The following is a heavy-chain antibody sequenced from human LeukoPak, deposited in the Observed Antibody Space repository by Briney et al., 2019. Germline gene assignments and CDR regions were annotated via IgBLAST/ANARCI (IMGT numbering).Heavy chain of an antibody. CDR2: ISYDGSNK. CDR3: ARDWKRVPAALVYYGMDV. Sequence: GGSLRLSCAASGFTFSDHYMDWVRQAPGKGLEWVAVISYDGSNKYYADSVKGRFTISRDNSKNTLYLQMNSLRAEDTAVYYCARDWKRVPAALVYYGMDVWGKGTTVTVSS. CDR1: GFTFSDHY. V-gene: IGHV3-30*03. D-gene: IGHD2-2*01. J-gene: IGHJ6*04.